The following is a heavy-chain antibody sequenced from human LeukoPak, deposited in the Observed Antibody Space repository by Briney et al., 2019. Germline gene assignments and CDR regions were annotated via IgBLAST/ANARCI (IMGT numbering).Heavy chain of an antibody. CDR1: GFTFSSYA. CDR2: ISGSGGST. J-gene: IGHJ6*02. Sequence: GRSLRLSCAASGFTFSSYAMSWVRQAPGKGLEWVSAISGSGGSTYYADSVKGRFTISRDNSKNTLYLQMNSLRAEDTAVYYCAKARSSSWYSSYYYGMDVWGQGITVTVSS. V-gene: IGHV3-23*01. CDR3: AKARSSSWYSSYYYGMDV. D-gene: IGHD6-13*01.